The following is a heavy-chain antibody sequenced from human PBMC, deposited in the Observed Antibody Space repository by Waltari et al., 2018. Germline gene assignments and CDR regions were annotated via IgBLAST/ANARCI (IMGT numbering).Heavy chain of an antibody. CDR2: IYYSGST. D-gene: IGHD1-26*01. Sequence: QVQLQESGPGLVKPSETLSLTCTVSGGSISSYYWSWIRQPPGKGLEWIGYIYYSGSTNYNPSLKSRVTISVDTSKNQFSRKLSSVTAADTAVYYCARFRVGATAFDIWGQGTMVTVSS. CDR1: GGSISSYY. J-gene: IGHJ3*02. V-gene: IGHV4-59*01. CDR3: ARFRVGATAFDI.